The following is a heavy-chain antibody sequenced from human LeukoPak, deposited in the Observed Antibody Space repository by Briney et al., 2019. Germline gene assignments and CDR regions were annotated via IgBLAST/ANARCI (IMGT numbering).Heavy chain of an antibody. CDR2: ISAYNGNT. CDR1: GYTFTGYY. D-gene: IGHD1-20*01. Sequence: ASVKVSCKASGYTFTGYYMHWVRQAPGQGLEWMGWISAYNGNTNYAQKLQGRVTMTTDTSTSTTYMELRSLRSDDTAVYYCAREGGVTGTTYWGQGTLVTVSS. V-gene: IGHV1-18*04. J-gene: IGHJ4*02. CDR3: AREGGVTGTTY.